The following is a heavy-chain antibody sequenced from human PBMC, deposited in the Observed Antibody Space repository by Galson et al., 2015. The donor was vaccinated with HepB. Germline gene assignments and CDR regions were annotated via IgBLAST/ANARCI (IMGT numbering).Heavy chain of an antibody. CDR1: GGTFSSYA. CDR2: IIPIFGTA. CDR3: ARTRLVVPAAKVSGWFDP. Sequence: SVKVSCKASGGTFSSYAISWVRQASGQGLEWMGGIIPIFGTANYAQKFQGRVTITADESPSTAYMELSSLRAEDTAVYYCARTRLVVPAAKVSGWFDPWGQGTLVTVSS. D-gene: IGHD2-2*01. V-gene: IGHV1-69*13. J-gene: IGHJ5*02.